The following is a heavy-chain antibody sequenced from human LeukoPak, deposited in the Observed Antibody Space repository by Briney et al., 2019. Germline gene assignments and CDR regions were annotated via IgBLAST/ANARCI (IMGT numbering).Heavy chain of an antibody. D-gene: IGHD3-10*01. Sequence: GGSLRLSCAASGFTFSSYAMSWVRQAPGKGLEWVSAISGSGGSTYYADSVKGRFTISRDNSKNTLYLQMNSLRAEDTAVYYCAKDRSSMVRGVVTSGFDYWGQGTLVTVSS. CDR3: AKDRSSMVRGVVTSGFDY. J-gene: IGHJ4*02. CDR1: GFTFSSYA. V-gene: IGHV3-23*01. CDR2: ISGSGGST.